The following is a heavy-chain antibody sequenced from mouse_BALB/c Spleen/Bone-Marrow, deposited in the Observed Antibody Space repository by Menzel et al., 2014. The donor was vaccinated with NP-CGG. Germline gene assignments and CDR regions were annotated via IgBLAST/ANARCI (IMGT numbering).Heavy chain of an antibody. CDR1: GFTFSSYT. V-gene: IGHV5-6-4*01. CDR3: TRDQTGYFAY. CDR2: ISSGGSYT. Sequence: EVKLMESGGGLVKPGGSLKLSCAASGFTFSSYTMSWVRQTPEKRLEWVATISSGGSYTYYPDSVKGRFTISRDNAKNTLYLRMSSLKSEDTAMYYCTRDQTGYFAYWGQGTLVTVSA. J-gene: IGHJ3*01. D-gene: IGHD4-1*01.